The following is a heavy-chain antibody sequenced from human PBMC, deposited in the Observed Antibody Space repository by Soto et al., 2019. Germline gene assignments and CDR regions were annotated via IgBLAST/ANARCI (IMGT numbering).Heavy chain of an antibody. CDR3: ARHAYDFWSGHPNPRYYYGMDV. Sequence: EVRLVQSGAEVKKPGESLKISCKGSGYSFTSYWIGWVRQMPGKGLEWMGIIYPGDSNTRYSPSLQGQVTISVDKSISTAYLQWSSLKATDTAMYYCARHAYDFWSGHPNPRYYYGMDVWGQGTTVTVSS. V-gene: IGHV5-51*01. CDR2: IYPGDSNT. D-gene: IGHD3-3*01. J-gene: IGHJ6*02. CDR1: GYSFTSYW.